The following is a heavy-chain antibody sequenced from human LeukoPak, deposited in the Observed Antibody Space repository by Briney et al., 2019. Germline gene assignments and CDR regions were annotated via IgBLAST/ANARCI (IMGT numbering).Heavy chain of an antibody. CDR3: ARGLRRGSSSWYVWFDP. V-gene: IGHV4-34*01. CDR1: GGSFSGYY. CDR2: INHSGST. J-gene: IGHJ5*02. D-gene: IGHD6-13*01. Sequence: SETLSLTCAVYGGSFSGYYWSWLRQPPGKWLEWIGEINHSGSTNYNPSLRSRVTISVDTSKNHFSLKLSSVTAADTAVYYCARGLRRGSSSWYVWFDPWGQGTLVTVSS.